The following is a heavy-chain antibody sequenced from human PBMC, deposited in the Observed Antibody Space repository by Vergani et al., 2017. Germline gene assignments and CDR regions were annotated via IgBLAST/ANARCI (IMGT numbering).Heavy chain of an antibody. CDR2: ISSSSSYI. J-gene: IGHJ4*02. CDR1: GFTFSSYS. D-gene: IGHD4-17*01. V-gene: IGHV3-21*01. CDR3: ARDLGYGADGGY. Sequence: EVQLVESGGGLVKPGGSLRRSCAASGFTFSSYSMNWVRQAPGKGLEWVSSISSSSSYISYADSVTGRFTISRDNAKNSLYLQMNSLRAEDTAVYYCARDLGYGADGGYWGQGTLVTVSS.